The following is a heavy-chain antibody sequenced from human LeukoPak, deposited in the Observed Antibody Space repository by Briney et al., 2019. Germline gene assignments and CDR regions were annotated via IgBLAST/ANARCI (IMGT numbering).Heavy chain of an antibody. CDR2: ISSSGSTI. CDR1: GFTFSSYE. Sequence: GGSLRLSCAASGFTFSSYEMNWVRQAPGKGLEWVSYISSSGSTIYYADSVKGRFTISRDNAKNSLYLQMNSLRAEDTAVYYCARDSPSYYNGSESYRAGVELFDYWGQGTLVTVSS. D-gene: IGHD3-10*01. J-gene: IGHJ4*02. CDR3: ARDSPSYYNGSESYRAGVELFDY. V-gene: IGHV3-48*03.